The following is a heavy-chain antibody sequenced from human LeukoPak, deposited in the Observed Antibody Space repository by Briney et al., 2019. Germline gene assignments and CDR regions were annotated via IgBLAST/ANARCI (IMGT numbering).Heavy chain of an antibody. J-gene: IGHJ4*02. CDR1: GGSISSSSYY. D-gene: IGHD6-19*01. Sequence: PSETLSLTCTVSGGSISSSSYYWGWIRQPPGNGLEWIGSIYYSGSTYYNPSLKSRVTISVDTSKNQFSLKLSSVTAADTAVYYCARLTQWLATFDYWGQGTLVTVSS. V-gene: IGHV4-39*01. CDR3: ARLTQWLATFDY. CDR2: IYYSGST.